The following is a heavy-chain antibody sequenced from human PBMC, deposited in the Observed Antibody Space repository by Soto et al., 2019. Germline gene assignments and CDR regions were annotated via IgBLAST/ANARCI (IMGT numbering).Heavy chain of an antibody. CDR1: EITLSSYA. V-gene: IGHV3-23*01. CDR3: ATRPYGSGSYWLDAFDI. CDR2: ISASGGST. Sequence: GSLRLSCTASEITLSSYAMSWVRQAPGKGLEWVSAISASGGSTYYADSVKGRFTISRDNSKNTLYLQMNSLRAEDTAVYYCATRPYGSGSYWLDAFDIWGQGTMVTVSS. J-gene: IGHJ3*02. D-gene: IGHD3-10*01.